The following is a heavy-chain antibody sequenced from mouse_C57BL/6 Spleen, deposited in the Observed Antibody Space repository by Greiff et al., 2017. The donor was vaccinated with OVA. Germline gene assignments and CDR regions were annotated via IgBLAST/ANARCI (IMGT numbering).Heavy chain of an antibody. J-gene: IGHJ1*03. CDR3: ARDGNSGWYFDV. D-gene: IGHD2-1*01. V-gene: IGHV5-4*03. Sequence: DVKLVESGGGLVKPGGSLKLSCAASGFTFSSYAMSWVRQTPEKRLEWVATISDGGSYTYYPDNVKGRFTISRDNAKNNLYLQMSHLKSEDTAMYYCARDGNSGWYFDVWGTGTTVTVSS. CDR2: ISDGGSYT. CDR1: GFTFSSYA.